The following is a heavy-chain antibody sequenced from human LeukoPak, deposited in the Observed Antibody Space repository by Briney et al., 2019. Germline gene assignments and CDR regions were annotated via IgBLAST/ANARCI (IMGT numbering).Heavy chain of an antibody. CDR1: GFTFSSYS. J-gene: IGHJ4*02. Sequence: PGGSLRLSCAASGFTFSSYSMNWVRQAPGKGLEWVSYISSSSSTIYYADSVKGRFTISRDNAKNSLYLQMNSLRAEDTAVYYCARDQERYYYDSSGWTDYWGQGTLVTVSS. CDR2: ISSSSSTI. CDR3: ARDQERYYYDSSGWTDY. D-gene: IGHD3-22*01. V-gene: IGHV3-48*01.